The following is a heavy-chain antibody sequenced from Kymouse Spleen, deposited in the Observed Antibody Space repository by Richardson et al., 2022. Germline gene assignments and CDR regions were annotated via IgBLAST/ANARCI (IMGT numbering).Heavy chain of an antibody. CDR2: INHSGST. CDR3: ARPDYYGSGSPSDYGMDV. V-gene: IGHV4-34*01. D-gene: IGHD3-10*01. CDR1: GGSFSGYY. Sequence: QVQLQQWGAGLLKPSETLSLTCAVYGGSFSGYYWSWIRQPPGKGLEWIGEINHSGSTNYNPSLKSRVTISVDTSKNQFSLKLSSVTAADTAVYYCARPDYYGSGSPSDYGMDVWGQGTTVTVSS. J-gene: IGHJ6*02.